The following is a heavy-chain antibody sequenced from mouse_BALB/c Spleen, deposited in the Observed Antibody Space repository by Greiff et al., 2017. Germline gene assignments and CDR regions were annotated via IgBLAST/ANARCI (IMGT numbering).Heavy chain of an antibody. CDR2: ISYSGST. Sequence: EVKLQESGPGLVKPSQSLSLTCTVTGYSITSDYAWNWIRQFPGNKLEWMGYISYSGSTSYNPSLKSRISITRDTSKNQFFLQLNSVTTEDTATYYCARWDDGLDYWGQGTTLTVSS. V-gene: IGHV3-2*02. D-gene: IGHD2-3*01. CDR1: GYSITSDYA. J-gene: IGHJ2*01. CDR3: ARWDDGLDY.